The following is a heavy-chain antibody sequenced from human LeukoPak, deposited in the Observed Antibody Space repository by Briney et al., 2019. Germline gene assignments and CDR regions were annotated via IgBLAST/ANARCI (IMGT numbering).Heavy chain of an antibody. D-gene: IGHD3-9*01. CDR3: ASSPYYDILTGYYDY. Sequence: GASVKVSCKASGYTFTSYGISWVRQAPGQGLEWMGWISAYNGNTNYAQKLQGRVTMTTDTSTSTAYMELRSLRSDDTAVYYCASSPYYDILTGYYDYWGQGTLVTVSS. V-gene: IGHV1-18*01. CDR2: ISAYNGNT. J-gene: IGHJ4*02. CDR1: GYTFTSYG.